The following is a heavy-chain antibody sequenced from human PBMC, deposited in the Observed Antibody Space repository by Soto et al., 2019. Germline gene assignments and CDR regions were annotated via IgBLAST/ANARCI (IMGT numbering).Heavy chain of an antibody. J-gene: IGHJ6*02. CDR2: ISAYNGNT. V-gene: IGHV1-18*01. CDR3: AREGCSGGSCPYYYYYGMDV. D-gene: IGHD2-15*01. CDR1: GYTFTSYG. Sequence: QVQLVQSGAEVKQPGASVKVSCKASGYTFTSYGISWVRQAPGQGLEWMGWISAYNGNTNYAQKLQGRVTMTTDTSTSTAYMELRSLRSDDTAVYYCAREGCSGGSCPYYYYYGMDVWGQGTTVTVSS.